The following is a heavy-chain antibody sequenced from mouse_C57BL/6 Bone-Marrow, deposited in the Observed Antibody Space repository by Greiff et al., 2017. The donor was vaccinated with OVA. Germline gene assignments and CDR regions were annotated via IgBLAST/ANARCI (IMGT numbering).Heavy chain of an antibody. J-gene: IGHJ1*03. V-gene: IGHV3-6*01. CDR1: GYSITSGYY. D-gene: IGHD1-1*01. Sequence: EVHLVESGPGLVKPSQSLSLTCSVTGYSITSGYYWNWIRQFPGNKLEWMGYISYDGSNNYNPSLKNRISITRDTSKNQFFLKLNSVTTEDTATYYCASDYYGSPYWYFDVWGTGTTVTVSS. CDR3: ASDYYGSPYWYFDV. CDR2: ISYDGSN.